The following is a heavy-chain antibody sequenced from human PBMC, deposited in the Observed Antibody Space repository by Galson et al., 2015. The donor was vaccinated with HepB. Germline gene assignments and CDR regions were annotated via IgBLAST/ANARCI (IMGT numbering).Heavy chain of an antibody. CDR1: GVTFSSYA. D-gene: IGHD3-22*01. Sequence: SLKLSCAASGVTFSSYAIRWVRQAPGQGLEWVAVTSPVFGTEYYAHKIQGRVTITGDESTSTAYLEMNSLRSEDTAVHYCASAHYGGSGYCYGWGTFDIWGQGTMVSVSS. V-gene: IGHV1-69*13. CDR3: ASAHYGGSGYCYGWGTFDI. CDR2: TSPVFGTE. J-gene: IGHJ3*02.